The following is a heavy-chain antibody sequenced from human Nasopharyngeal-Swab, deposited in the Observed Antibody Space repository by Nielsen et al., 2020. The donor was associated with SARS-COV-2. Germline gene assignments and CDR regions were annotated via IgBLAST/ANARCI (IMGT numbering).Heavy chain of an antibody. Sequence: GESLKISCAASGFTFSSYGMHWVRQAPGKGLEWVAVIWYDGSNKYYADSVKGRFTISRDNSKNTLYLQMNSLRAEDTAVYYCTTDWDYSYHDYWGQGTLVTVSS. CDR2: IWYDGSNK. D-gene: IGHD3-22*01. CDR1: GFTFSSYG. J-gene: IGHJ4*02. CDR3: TTDWDYSYHDY. V-gene: IGHV3-33*01.